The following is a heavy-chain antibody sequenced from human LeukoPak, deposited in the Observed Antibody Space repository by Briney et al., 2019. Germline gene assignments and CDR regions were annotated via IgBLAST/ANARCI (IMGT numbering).Heavy chain of an antibody. V-gene: IGHV4-59*08. CDR2: IYYSGST. CDR3: ARHVSGWYDDGVYYYYGMDV. J-gene: IGHJ6*02. Sequence: SETLSLTCTVSGGSISSYYWSWIRQPPGKGLEWIGYIYYSGSTNYNPSLKSRVTISVDTSKNQFSLKLSSVTAADTAVYYCARHVSGWYDDGVYYYYGMDVWGQGTTVTVSS. CDR1: GGSISSYY. D-gene: IGHD6-19*01.